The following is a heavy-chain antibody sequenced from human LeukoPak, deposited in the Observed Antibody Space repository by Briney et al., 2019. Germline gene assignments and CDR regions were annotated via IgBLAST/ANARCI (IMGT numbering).Heavy chain of an antibody. Sequence: SETLSLTCTVSSGSISSYYWSWIRQPPGKELEWIGYIYSSGSTHYNPSLESRVTFSVDTSKKQFSLKLRSVTAADTAVYYCARHVGSIAVAGMVYWGQGTLVTVSS. CDR2: IYSSGST. J-gene: IGHJ4*02. V-gene: IGHV4-4*09. D-gene: IGHD6-19*01. CDR1: SGSISSYY. CDR3: ARHVGSIAVAGMVY.